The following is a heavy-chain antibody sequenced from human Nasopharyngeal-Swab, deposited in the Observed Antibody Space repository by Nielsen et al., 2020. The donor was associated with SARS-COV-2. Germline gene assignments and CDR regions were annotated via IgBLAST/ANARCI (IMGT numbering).Heavy chain of an antibody. Sequence: SETLSLTCTVPGYSISSGYFWGWIRQPPGKGLEWIGSIYYSGSTYYNPSLKSRVTISVDTSKNQFSLKLSSVTAADTAVYYCTTAESGYYYYYGMDVWGQGTTVTVSS. CDR1: GYSISSGYF. CDR2: IYYSGST. CDR3: TTAESGYYYYYGMDV. V-gene: IGHV4-38-2*02. D-gene: IGHD3-10*01. J-gene: IGHJ6*02.